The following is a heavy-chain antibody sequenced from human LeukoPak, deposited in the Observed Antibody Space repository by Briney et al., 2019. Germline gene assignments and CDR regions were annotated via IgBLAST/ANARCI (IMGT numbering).Heavy chain of an antibody. Sequence: GGSLRLSCAASGFTFSSYSMNWVRQAPGKGLEWVANIKQDGSEKYYVDSVKGRFTISRDNAKNSLYLQMNSLRAEDTAVYYCARGFYTGDYFDYWGQGTLVTVSS. CDR3: ARGFYTGDYFDY. CDR2: IKQDGSEK. D-gene: IGHD7-27*01. J-gene: IGHJ4*02. V-gene: IGHV3-7*01. CDR1: GFTFSSYS.